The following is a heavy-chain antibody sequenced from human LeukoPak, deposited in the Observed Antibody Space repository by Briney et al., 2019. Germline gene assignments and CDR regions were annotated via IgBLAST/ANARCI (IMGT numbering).Heavy chain of an antibody. D-gene: IGHD6-19*01. CDR3: ARDGSGSADFDY. V-gene: IGHV3-21*01. J-gene: IGHJ4*02. CDR2: ISSSSSHI. Sequence: PGGSLRLSCAASGFTFSSYSMNWVRQAPGKGLEWVSSISSSSSHIYYADSVKGRFTISRDNAKNSLYLQMDSLRAEDTAVYYCARDGSGSADFDYWGQGTLVTVSS. CDR1: GFTFSSYS.